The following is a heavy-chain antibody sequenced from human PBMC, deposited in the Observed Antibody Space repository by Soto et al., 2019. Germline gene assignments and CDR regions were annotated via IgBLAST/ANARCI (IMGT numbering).Heavy chain of an antibody. J-gene: IGHJ5*01. D-gene: IGHD3-3*01. CDR1: GFTISSYW. CDR2: INEDGSEQ. Sequence: GGSLRLSCAASGFTISSYWMSWVRQAPGKGLEWVASINEDGSEQHYVDSVRGRFTVSRDNAKSSLYLQMNSLRVEDTAVYYCAREVSGYSSDSWGKGALVPASP. V-gene: IGHV3-7*05. CDR3: AREVSGYSSDS.